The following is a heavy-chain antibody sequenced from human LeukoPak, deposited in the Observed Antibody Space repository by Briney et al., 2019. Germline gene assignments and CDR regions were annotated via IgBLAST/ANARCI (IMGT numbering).Heavy chain of an antibody. V-gene: IGHV3-48*02. D-gene: IGHD1-26*01. J-gene: IGHJ4*02. Sequence: GGSLRLSCAASGFTFSSYAMSWVRQAPGKGLEWVSYISISGSKVSYADSVRGRFTVSRDDAKNSMYLQMNSLRDEDTAVYYCAGDRATSYFDYWGQGALVTISS. CDR1: GFTFSSYA. CDR2: ISISGSKV. CDR3: AGDRATSYFDY.